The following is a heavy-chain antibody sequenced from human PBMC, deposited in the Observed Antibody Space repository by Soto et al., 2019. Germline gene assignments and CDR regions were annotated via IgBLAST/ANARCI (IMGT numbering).Heavy chain of an antibody. J-gene: IGHJ6*02. Sequence: QVQLVQSGAEVKKPGSSVKVSCKASGGTFSSYAISWVRQAPGQGLEWMGGIIPIFGTANYAQKFQGRVTITADESTSRAYMELSSLRSEDTAVYYCARRSVTDIVVVPAAMFYYYYGMDVWGQGTTVTVSS. CDR2: IIPIFGTA. CDR3: ARRSVTDIVVVPAAMFYYYYGMDV. V-gene: IGHV1-69*01. D-gene: IGHD2-2*01. CDR1: GGTFSSYA.